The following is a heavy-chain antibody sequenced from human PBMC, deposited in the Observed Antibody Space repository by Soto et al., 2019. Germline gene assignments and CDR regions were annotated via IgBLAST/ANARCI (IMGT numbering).Heavy chain of an antibody. J-gene: IGHJ4*02. CDR1: AYPFTSFY. CDR3: AREGTDYGDYDY. V-gene: IGHV1-46*01. D-gene: IGHD4-17*01. CDR2: INPSGGST. Sequence: QVQLVQSGAEVMKPGASVKISCKASAYPFTSFYIHWVRQAPGQGIEWMGMINPSGGSTTYAQKFPGSVTLTRDTSTNTVYIELTGLKYDDTAMYFWAREGTDYGDYDYWGQGTLVTVSS.